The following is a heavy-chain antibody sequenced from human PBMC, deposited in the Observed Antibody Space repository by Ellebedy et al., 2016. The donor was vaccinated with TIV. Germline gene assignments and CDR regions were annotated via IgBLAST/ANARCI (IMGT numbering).Heavy chain of an antibody. J-gene: IGHJ4*02. V-gene: IGHV4-59*08. D-gene: IGHD1-26*01. CDR3: ARRYSGSSYHYFDY. CDR1: GGSISSNY. Sequence: MPSETLSLTCTVSGGSISSNYWDWIRQPPGKGMEWIGYIYNSVSTNYNPSLKSRVTMSVDTSKRQLSLKLRSVTAADTAVYYCARRYSGSSYHYFDYWGQGTLVIVSS. CDR2: IYNSVST.